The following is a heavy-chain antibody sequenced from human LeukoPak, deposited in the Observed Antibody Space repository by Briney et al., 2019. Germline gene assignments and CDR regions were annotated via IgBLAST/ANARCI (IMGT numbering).Heavy chain of an antibody. D-gene: IGHD3-16*02. CDR3: AVRIYYDYVWGSYQGNYFDY. CDR2: INHSGST. V-gene: IGHV4-34*01. Sequence: SETLSLTCAVYGGSFSGYYWSWIRQPPGKGLEWIGEINHSGSTNYNPSLKSRVTISVDTSKNQVSLKLSSVTAADTAVYYCAVRIYYDYVWGSYQGNYFDYWGQGTLVTVSS. J-gene: IGHJ4*02. CDR1: GGSFSGYY.